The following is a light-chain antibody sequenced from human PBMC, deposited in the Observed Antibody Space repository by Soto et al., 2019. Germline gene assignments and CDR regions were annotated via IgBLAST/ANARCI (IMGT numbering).Light chain of an antibody. CDR3: QQYDTLPPYT. CDR1: QDIGNY. V-gene: IGKV1-33*01. Sequence: DIQMTQSPSSLSASVGDRVTIACQANQDIGNYLNWYQQKPGKAPRLLIYDASNLEIGVPSRFSGSGSGTEFTFTISNMQPEDIANYYCQQYDTLPPYTFGQGTKVELK. J-gene: IGKJ2*01. CDR2: DAS.